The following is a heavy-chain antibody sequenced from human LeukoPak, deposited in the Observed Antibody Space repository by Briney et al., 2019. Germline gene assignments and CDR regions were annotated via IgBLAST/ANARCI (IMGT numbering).Heavy chain of an antibody. CDR2: ISYDGSNK. D-gene: IGHD3-22*01. Sequence: PGGSLRLSCAASGFTFSSYAMHWVRQAPGKGLEWVAVISYDGSNKYYADSVKGRFTISRDNSKNTLYLQMNSLRAEDTAVYYCARPRGYDSSGPVDYWGQGTLVTVSS. J-gene: IGHJ4*02. CDR1: GFTFSSYA. V-gene: IGHV3-30-3*01. CDR3: ARPRGYDSSGPVDY.